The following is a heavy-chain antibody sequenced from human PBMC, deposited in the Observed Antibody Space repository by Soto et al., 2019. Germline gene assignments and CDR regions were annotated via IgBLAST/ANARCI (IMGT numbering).Heavy chain of an antibody. V-gene: IGHV1-69*13. D-gene: IGHD5-12*01. CDR3: ARDLLKQMATIRNSYYYYGMDV. CDR1: GGTFSSYA. CDR2: IIPIFGTA. Sequence: ASVKVSCKASGGTFSSYAISWVRQAPGQGLEWMGGIIPIFGTANYAQKFQGRVTITADESTSTAYMELSSLRSEDTAVYYCARDLLKQMATIRNSYYYYGMDVWGQGTTVTAP. J-gene: IGHJ6*02.